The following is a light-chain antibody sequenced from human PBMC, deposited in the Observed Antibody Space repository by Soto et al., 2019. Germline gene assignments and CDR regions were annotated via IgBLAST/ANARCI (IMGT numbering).Light chain of an antibody. J-gene: IGLJ1*01. Sequence: QSALTQPASVSGSPGQSITISCTGTSSDVGGHNYVSWYQQHPGKAPKLMIYDVSARPSGVSNRFSGFKSGNTASLTISGLQAEDEADYYCSSYKSSSTLFVFGTGTKLTVL. CDR2: DVS. V-gene: IGLV2-14*03. CDR3: SSYKSSSTLFV. CDR1: SSDVGGHNY.